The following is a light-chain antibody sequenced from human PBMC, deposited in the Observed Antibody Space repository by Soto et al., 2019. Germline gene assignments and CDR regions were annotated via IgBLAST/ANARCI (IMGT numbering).Light chain of an antibody. CDR2: DTD. Sequence: QAVVTQEPSLTVSPGGTVTLTCGSSTGTVTSDHYPYWFHQKPGQAPMTLIYDTDNKHSWTPARFSGSLLGGKAALTLSGAQTEDEAEYYCLLSYSGGRQVVFGGGTKLTVL. CDR1: TGTVTSDHY. J-gene: IGLJ2*01. CDR3: LLSYSGGRQVV. V-gene: IGLV7-46*01.